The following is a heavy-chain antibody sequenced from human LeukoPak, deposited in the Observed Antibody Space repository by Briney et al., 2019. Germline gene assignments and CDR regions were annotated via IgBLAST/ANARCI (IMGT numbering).Heavy chain of an antibody. CDR2: IRHDGSNI. V-gene: IGHV3-30*02. CDR3: AKTGFQWGYYFYYMDV. J-gene: IGHJ6*03. D-gene: IGHD1-14*01. CDR1: GFTFSSYA. Sequence: GGSLRLSCAASGFTFSSYAMSWVRQAPGKGLEWMTFIRHDGSNIDYADSVKGRFTISRDNSKNTLYLQMNSLIVEDTAVYYCAKTGFQWGYYFYYMDVWGKGTTVTVSS.